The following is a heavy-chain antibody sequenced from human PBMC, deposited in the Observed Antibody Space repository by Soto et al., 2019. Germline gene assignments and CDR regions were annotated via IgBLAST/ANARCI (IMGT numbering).Heavy chain of an antibody. CDR3: ARDTYCSSTSCYANCRSAFDY. V-gene: IGHV1-18*01. CDR2: ISAYNGNT. Sequence: ASVKVSCKASGYTFTSYGISWVRQAPGQGLEWMGWISAYNGNTNYAQKLQGRVTMTTDTSTSTAYMELRSLRSDDTAVYYCARDTYCSSTSCYANCRSAFDYWGQGTLVTVSS. CDR1: GYTFTSYG. D-gene: IGHD2-2*01. J-gene: IGHJ4*02.